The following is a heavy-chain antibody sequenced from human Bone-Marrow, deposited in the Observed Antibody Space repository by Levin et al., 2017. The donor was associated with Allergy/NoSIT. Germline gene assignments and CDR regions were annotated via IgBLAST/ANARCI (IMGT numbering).Heavy chain of an antibody. V-gene: IGHV3-74*01. Sequence: GESLKISCAASGFTFSSYWMHWVRQAPGKGLVWVSRINSDGSSTSYADSVKGRFTISRDNAKNTLYLQMNSLRAEDTAVYYCARDIPNDSSDLNWFDPWGQGTLVTVSS. D-gene: IGHD3-22*01. CDR1: GFTFSSYW. J-gene: IGHJ5*02. CDR3: ARDIPNDSSDLNWFDP. CDR2: INSDGSST.